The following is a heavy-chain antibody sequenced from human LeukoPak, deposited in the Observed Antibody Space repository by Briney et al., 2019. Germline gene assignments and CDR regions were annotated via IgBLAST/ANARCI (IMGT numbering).Heavy chain of an antibody. CDR3: ARVAGEDDNWLDP. V-gene: IGHV4-59*01. D-gene: IGHD2-21*01. J-gene: IGHJ5*02. CDR2: IYYSGST. CDR1: GGSISSYY. Sequence: SETLSLTCTVSGGSISSYYWSWIRQPPGKGLEWIGYIYYSGSTNYNPSLKSRVTISVDTSKNQFSLKLSSVTAADTAVYYCARVAGEDDNWLDPWGQGTLVTVSS.